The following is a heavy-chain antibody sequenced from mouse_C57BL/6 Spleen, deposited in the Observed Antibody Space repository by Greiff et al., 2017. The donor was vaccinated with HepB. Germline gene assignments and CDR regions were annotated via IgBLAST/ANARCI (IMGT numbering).Heavy chain of an antibody. V-gene: IGHV5-16*01. CDR2: INYDGSST. CDR1: GFTFSDYY. D-gene: IGHD2-4*01. J-gene: IGHJ2*01. CDR3: ARWGDYGYYFDY. Sequence: EVQVVESEGGLVQPGSSMKLSCTASGFTFSDYYMAWVRQVPEKGLEWVANINYDGSSTYYLDSLKSRFIISRDNAKNILYLQMSSLTSEDTATYYCARWGDYGYYFDYWGQGTTLTVSS.